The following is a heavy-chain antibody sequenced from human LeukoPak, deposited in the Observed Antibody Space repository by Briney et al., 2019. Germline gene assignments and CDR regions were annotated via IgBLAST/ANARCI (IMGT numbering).Heavy chain of an antibody. Sequence: SQTLSLTCTVSGGSISSGSYYWSWIRQPAGKGLEWIGRIYTSGSTNYNPSLKSRVTISVDTSKNQFSLKLSSVTAADTAVYFCAREWGAAADYWGQGTLVTVSS. CDR1: GGSISSGSYY. V-gene: IGHV4-61*02. D-gene: IGHD6-13*01. CDR2: IYTSGST. CDR3: AREWGAAADY. J-gene: IGHJ4*02.